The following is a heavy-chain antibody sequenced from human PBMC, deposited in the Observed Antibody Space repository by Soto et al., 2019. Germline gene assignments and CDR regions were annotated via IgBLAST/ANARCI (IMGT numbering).Heavy chain of an antibody. J-gene: IGHJ6*02. D-gene: IGHD5-12*01. CDR3: ARGRGYSGDDHYYYFHMDV. V-gene: IGHV1-69*01. CDR2: SIPIFGTA. CDR1: GGAFNNYP. Sequence: QVQLVQSGAEVKKPGSSVKVSCKAAGGAFNNYPITWVRQAPGQGLEWMGGSIPIFGTANYAQKFQGRVTISVDESTSTAYMELSSLRSEDTAVYYCARGRGYSGDDHYYYFHMDVWGQGTTVTVSS.